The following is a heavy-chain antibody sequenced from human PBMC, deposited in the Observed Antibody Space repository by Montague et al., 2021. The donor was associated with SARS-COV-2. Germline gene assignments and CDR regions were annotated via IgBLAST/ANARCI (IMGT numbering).Heavy chain of an antibody. CDR1: GDSVSSMVVS. CDR2: TYYTSKWNN. CDR3: ARIPVGSKYYFDF. V-gene: IGHV6-1*01. D-gene: IGHD4-11*01. Sequence: CAISGDSVSSMVVSWNWIRQSPSRGLEWLGRTYYTSKWNNDYAVSVKSRITINPDTSKHQFSLHLNSVTPEDTAVYYCARIPVGSKYYFDFWGQGTLVTVSS. J-gene: IGHJ4*02.